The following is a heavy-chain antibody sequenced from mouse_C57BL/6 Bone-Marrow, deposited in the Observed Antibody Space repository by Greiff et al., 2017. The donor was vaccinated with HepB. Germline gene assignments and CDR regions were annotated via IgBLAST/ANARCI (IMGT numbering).Heavy chain of an antibody. CDR3: ARPRMAHRGFAY. CDR1: GFTFSDYG. D-gene: IGHD2-3*01. Sequence: EVKLMESGGGLVKPGGSLKLSCAASGFTFSDYGMHWVRQAPEKGLEWVAYISSGSSTIYYADTVKGRFTISRDNAKNTPFLQMTSLRSEDTAMYYCARPRMAHRGFAYWGQGTLVTVSA. J-gene: IGHJ3*01. CDR2: ISSGSSTI. V-gene: IGHV5-17*01.